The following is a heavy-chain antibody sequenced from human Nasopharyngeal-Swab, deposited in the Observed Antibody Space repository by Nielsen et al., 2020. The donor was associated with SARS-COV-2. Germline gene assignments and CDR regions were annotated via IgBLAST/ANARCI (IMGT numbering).Heavy chain of an antibody. CDR3: ARDPDYDFWSGYSKSFDY. D-gene: IGHD3-3*01. V-gene: IGHV3-48*04. J-gene: IGHJ4*02. CDR2: ISSSSSTI. Sequence: GESLKISCAASGFTFSSYSMNWVRQAPGKGLEWVSYISSSSSTIYYADSVKGRFTISRDNAKNSLYLQMNSLRAEDTAVYYCARDPDYDFWSGYSKSFDYGGQGTLVTVSS. CDR1: GFTFSSYS.